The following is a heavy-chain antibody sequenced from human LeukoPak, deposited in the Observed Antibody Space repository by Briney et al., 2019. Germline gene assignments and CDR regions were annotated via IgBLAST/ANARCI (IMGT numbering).Heavy chain of an antibody. CDR2: ISYDGSNK. J-gene: IGHJ4*02. V-gene: IGHV3-30*03. Sequence: PGGSLRLSCAASGFTFSSYGMHWVRQAPGKGLEWVAVISYDGSNKYYADSVKGRFTISRDDSKNTAYLQMDSLKTEDTAVYYCTGNYYGSGSYADFDYWGQGTLVTVSS. D-gene: IGHD3-10*01. CDR3: TGNYYGSGSYADFDY. CDR1: GFTFSSYG.